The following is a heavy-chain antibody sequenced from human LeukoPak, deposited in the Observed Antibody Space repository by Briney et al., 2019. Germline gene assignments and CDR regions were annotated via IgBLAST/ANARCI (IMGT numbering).Heavy chain of an antibody. D-gene: IGHD3-3*01. CDR2: INHSGST. V-gene: IGHV4-34*01. CDR3: ARGSYYDFWSGYSPMGFDY. Sequence: SETLSLTCAVSGYSISSGYYWSWIRQPPGKGLEWIGEINHSGSTNYNPSLKSRVTISVDTSKNQFSLKLSSVTAADTAVYYCARGSYYDFWSGYSPMGFDYWGQGTLVTVSS. CDR1: GYSISSGYY. J-gene: IGHJ4*02.